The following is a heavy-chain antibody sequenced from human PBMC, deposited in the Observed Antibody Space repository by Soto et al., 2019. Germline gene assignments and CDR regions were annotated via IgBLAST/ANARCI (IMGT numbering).Heavy chain of an antibody. CDR1: GGSFSGYY. D-gene: IGHD2-8*02. CDR2: INHNGST. V-gene: IGHV4-34*01. CDR3: ARDKITGLFDY. J-gene: IGHJ4*02. Sequence: PSETLSLTCAVYGGSFSGYYWTWIRQPPGTGLEWIGEINHNGSTNYNPSLKSRVTISVDTSKNQFSLKLTSVTAADTAVYYCARDKITGLFDYWGQGTLVTVS.